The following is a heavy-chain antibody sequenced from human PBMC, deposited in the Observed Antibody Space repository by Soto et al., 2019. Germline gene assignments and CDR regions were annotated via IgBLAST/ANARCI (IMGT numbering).Heavy chain of an antibody. D-gene: IGHD6-6*01. CDR3: ARDSGGSSSSRVVYSSRPPPADY. Sequence: ASVKVSCKASGYTFTSYYMHWVRQAPGQGLEWMGIINPSGGSTSYAQKFQGRVTMTRDTSTSTVYMELSSLRSEDTAVYYCARDSGGSSSSRVVYSSRPPPADYCGQGILVTVSS. V-gene: IGHV1-46*01. CDR1: GYTFTSYY. J-gene: IGHJ4*02. CDR2: INPSGGST.